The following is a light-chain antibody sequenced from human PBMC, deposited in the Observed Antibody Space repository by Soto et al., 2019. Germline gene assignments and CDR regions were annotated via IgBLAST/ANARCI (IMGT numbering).Light chain of an antibody. CDR1: EVISNW. J-gene: IGKJ4*01. V-gene: IGKV1-5*03. CDR2: KAS. CDR3: QQYNSYPLT. Sequence: DIQMTQSPSTLSTSVGDSVTLTCRATEVISNWLAWYQQKPGKAPNLLVYKASTLERGVPSRFRGSGSGTEITLTTSNLQSDDFATYYCQQYNSYPLTFGVGTKVEIK.